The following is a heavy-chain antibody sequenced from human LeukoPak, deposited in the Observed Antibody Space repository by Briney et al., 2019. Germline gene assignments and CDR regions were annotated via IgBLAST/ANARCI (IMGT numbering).Heavy chain of an antibody. D-gene: IGHD2-8*01. J-gene: IGHJ4*02. V-gene: IGHV3-9*03. CDR3: AKGSCTNGVCYLHY. Sequence: GGSLRLSCAASGFTFSSYAMHWVRQAPGKGLEWVSGISWNSGSIGYADSVKGRFTISRDNAKNSLYLQMNSLRAEDMALYYCAKGSCTNGVCYLHYWGQGTLVTVSS. CDR2: ISWNSGSI. CDR1: GFTFSSYA.